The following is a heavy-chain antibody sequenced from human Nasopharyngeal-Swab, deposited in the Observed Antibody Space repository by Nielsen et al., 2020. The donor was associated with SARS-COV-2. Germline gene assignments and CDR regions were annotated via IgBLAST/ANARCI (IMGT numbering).Heavy chain of an antibody. Sequence: WIRQPPGKGLEWVGRIKSKTDGGTTDYAAPVKGRFTISRDDSKNTLYLQMNSLKTEDTAVYYCTPGRYSSGWRGKTYYFDYWGQGTLVTVSP. V-gene: IGHV3-15*01. CDR2: IKSKTDGGTT. CDR3: TPGRYSSGWRGKTYYFDY. D-gene: IGHD6-19*01. J-gene: IGHJ4*02.